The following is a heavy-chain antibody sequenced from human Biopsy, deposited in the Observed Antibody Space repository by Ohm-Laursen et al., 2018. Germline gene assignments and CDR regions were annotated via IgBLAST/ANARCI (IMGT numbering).Heavy chain of an antibody. D-gene: IGHD3-10*01. CDR2: INPNTDGT. J-gene: IGHJ6*02. V-gene: IGHV1-2*02. Sequence: ASVKVSCKTSGYRITGHYIYWVRQAPGKGLEWMGWINPNTDGTYYAQRFRGRVTFTSDTSISTAYMEVSTLRSDDTAVYYCARGHQSSYSGLDYDYYGMDVWGQGTSVSVSS. CDR1: GYRITGHY. CDR3: ARGHQSSYSGLDYDYYGMDV.